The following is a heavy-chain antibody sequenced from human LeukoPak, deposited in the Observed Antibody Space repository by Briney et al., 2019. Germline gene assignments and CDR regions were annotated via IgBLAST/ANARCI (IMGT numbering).Heavy chain of an antibody. CDR3: ARDRGYCSSTSCSPFDY. CDR1: GGSISSYY. Sequence: SETLSPTCIVSGGSISSYYWSWIRQPAGKGLEWIGRIYTSGSTNYNPSLKSRVTMSVDTSKNQFSLKLSSVTAADTAVYYCARDRGYCSSTSCSPFDYWGQGTLVTVSS. V-gene: IGHV4-4*07. CDR2: IYTSGST. J-gene: IGHJ4*02. D-gene: IGHD2-2*01.